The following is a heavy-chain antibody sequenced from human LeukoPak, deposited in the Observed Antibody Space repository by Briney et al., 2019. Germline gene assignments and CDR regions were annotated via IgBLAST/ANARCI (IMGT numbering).Heavy chain of an antibody. CDR3: ARGFGEYYFDY. CDR2: IYYSGST. D-gene: IGHD3-3*01. Sequence: PSETLSLTCTVSGGSISSYYWSWIRQPPGKGLEWIGYIYYSGSTNYNPSLKSRVTISVDTSKNQFSLKLSSVTAADTAVYYCARGFGEYYFDYWGQGTLVTVPS. J-gene: IGHJ4*02. V-gene: IGHV4-59*01. CDR1: GGSISSYY.